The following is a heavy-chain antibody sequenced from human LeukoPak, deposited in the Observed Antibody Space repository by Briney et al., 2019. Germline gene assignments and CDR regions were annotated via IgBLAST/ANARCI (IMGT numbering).Heavy chain of an antibody. CDR1: GYTFTGYY. CDR3: AREILTGYNWFDP. CDR2: INPNSGGT. V-gene: IGHV1-2*02. Sequence: GASVKVSCKASGYTFTGYYMHWARQAPGQGLEWMGWINPNSGGTNYAQKFQGRVTMTRDTSISTAYMELSRLRSDDTAVYYCAREILTGYNWFDPWGQGTLVTVSS. D-gene: IGHD3-9*01. J-gene: IGHJ5*02.